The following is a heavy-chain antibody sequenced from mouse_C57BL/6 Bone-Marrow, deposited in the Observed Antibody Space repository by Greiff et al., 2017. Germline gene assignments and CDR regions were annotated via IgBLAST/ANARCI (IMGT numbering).Heavy chain of an antibody. CDR1: GFTFSSYA. J-gene: IGHJ3*01. Sequence: EVKLMESGGGLVKPGGSLKLSCAASGFTFSSYAMSWVRQTPEKRLEWVATISDGGSYTYYPDNVKGRFTISRDNATNNLYLQMSHLKSEDTAMYYCARDGGWLLPSWFAYWGQGTLVTVSA. CDR3: ARDGGWLLPSWFAY. D-gene: IGHD2-3*01. V-gene: IGHV5-4*01. CDR2: ISDGGSYT.